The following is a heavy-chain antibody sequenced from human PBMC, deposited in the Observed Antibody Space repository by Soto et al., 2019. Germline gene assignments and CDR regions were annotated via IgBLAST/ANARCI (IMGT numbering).Heavy chain of an antibody. Sequence: GALRLSCAASGFTFSDYAMHWVRQAPGKGLEWVAVVSHDGRNTHYADSVKGRFTISRDSSKNTVSLEKTSLRAEDTAVYYCGKGGRQWLVTSDFNYWGQGA. CDR3: GKGGRQWLVTSDFNY. D-gene: IGHD6-19*01. CDR2: VSHDGRNT. CDR1: GFTFSDYA. J-gene: IGHJ4*02. V-gene: IGHV3-30*18.